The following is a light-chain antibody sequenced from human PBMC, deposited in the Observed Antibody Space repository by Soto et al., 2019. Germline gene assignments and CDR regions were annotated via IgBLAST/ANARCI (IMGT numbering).Light chain of an antibody. CDR1: QSLSSW. CDR3: QQYNRYSRT. J-gene: IGKJ1*01. CDR2: KAS. V-gene: IGKV1-5*03. Sequence: DLQMTQSPSTLSASVGDRVTITCRASQSLSSWLAWYQQKPGKAPKLLIYKASSLESGAPSRFSGSGSGTEFTLTISSLQPDDFTTYYCQQYNRYSRTFGQGTKVEIK.